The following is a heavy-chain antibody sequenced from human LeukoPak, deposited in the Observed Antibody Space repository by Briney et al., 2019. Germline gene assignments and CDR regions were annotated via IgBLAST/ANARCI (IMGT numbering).Heavy chain of an antibody. D-gene: IGHD3-9*01. V-gene: IGHV1-69*13. CDR1: GGTFSSYA. J-gene: IGHJ1*01. CDR2: IIPIFGTA. CDR3: ARGNVLTVYHKYFQH. Sequence: SVKVSFKASGGTFSSYAISWVRQAPGQGLEWMGGIIPIFGTANYAQKFQGRVTITADESTSTAYMELSSLRSEDTAVYYCARGNVLTVYHKYFQHGGQGTLVTVSS.